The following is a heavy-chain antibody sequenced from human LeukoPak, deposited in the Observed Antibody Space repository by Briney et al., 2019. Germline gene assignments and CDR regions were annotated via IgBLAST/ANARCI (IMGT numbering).Heavy chain of an antibody. CDR1: GFTFSSYG. D-gene: IGHD3-22*01. V-gene: IGHV3-23*01. CDR2: ISGSGGST. CDR3: ARDYYDSSGYYNPYYYYYMDV. Sequence: GGTLRLSCAASGFTFSSYGMSWVRQAPGKGLEWVSAISGSGGSTYYADSVKGRFTISRDNAKNSLYLQMNSLRAEDTALYYCARDYYDSSGYYNPYYYYYMDVWGKGTTVTVSS. J-gene: IGHJ6*03.